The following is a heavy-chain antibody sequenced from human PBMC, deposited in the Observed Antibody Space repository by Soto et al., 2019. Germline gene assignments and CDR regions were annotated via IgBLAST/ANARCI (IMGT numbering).Heavy chain of an antibody. V-gene: IGHV3-48*02. D-gene: IGHD2-15*01. CDR2: ISSSSSTI. J-gene: IGHJ3*02. CDR3: ARDHYCSGGSCYYNAFDI. CDR1: GFTFSSYS. Sequence: GGSLRLSCAASGFTFSSYSMNWVRQAPGKGLEWVSYISSSSSTIYYADSVKGRFTISRDNAKNSLYLQMNSLRDEDTAVYYCARDHYCSGGSCYYNAFDIWGQGTMVTVSS.